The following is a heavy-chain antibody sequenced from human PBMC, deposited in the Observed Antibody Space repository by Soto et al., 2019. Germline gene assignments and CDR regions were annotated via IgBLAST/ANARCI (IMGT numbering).Heavy chain of an antibody. CDR2: INSDGSST. CDR3: ARGPPLEEQQLVPAFDI. J-gene: IGHJ3*02. CDR1: GFTFSSYW. D-gene: IGHD6-13*01. Sequence: GGSLRLSCAASGFTFSSYWMHWVRQAPGKGLVWVSRINSDGSSTSYADSVKGRFTISRDNAKNTLYLQMNSLRAEDTAVYYCARGPPLEEQQLVPAFDIWGRGTMVT. V-gene: IGHV3-74*01.